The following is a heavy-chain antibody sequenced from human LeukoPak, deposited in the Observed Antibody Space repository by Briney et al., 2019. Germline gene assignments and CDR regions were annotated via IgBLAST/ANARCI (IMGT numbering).Heavy chain of an antibody. Sequence: GSLSLSCEASGLTFSSCGMSWVRQAPGKGLEWISTIGSGGDTAYNADFVKGRFTISRDNSKNMLYLEMNSLKAEDTALYYCAKGGRLSGPFQYWGQGTLVTVSS. D-gene: IGHD2-15*01. CDR1: GLTFSSCG. V-gene: IGHV3-23*01. CDR2: IGSGGDTA. J-gene: IGHJ4*02. CDR3: AKGGRLSGPFQY.